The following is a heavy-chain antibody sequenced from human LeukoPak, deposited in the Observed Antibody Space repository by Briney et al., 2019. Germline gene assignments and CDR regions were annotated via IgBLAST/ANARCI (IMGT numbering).Heavy chain of an antibody. CDR2: VYCSGIP. V-gene: IGHV4-59*01. J-gene: IGHJ5*02. CDR3: ARVFDDYYDSSADPPLWFDP. CDR1: GGAISSYF. Sequence: SETLSLTCSVSGGAISSYFWSWIRQPPGMGLDWIGYVYCSGIPNYNPSLKSRVTISVDTSKNQFSLRLRSVTAADTAVYYCARVFDDYYDSSADPPLWFDPWGQGTLVTVSS. D-gene: IGHD3-22*01.